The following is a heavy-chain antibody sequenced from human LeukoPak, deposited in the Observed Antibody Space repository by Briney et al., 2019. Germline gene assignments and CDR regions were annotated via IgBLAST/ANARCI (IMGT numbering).Heavy chain of an antibody. CDR2: NYPGDSSI. J-gene: IGHJ4*02. CDR3: ARLLSGTSDY. D-gene: IGHD1-1*01. V-gene: IGHV5-51*01. CDR1: GYSFNNYW. Sequence: GESLKISCKGSGYSFNNYWIAWVRQRPGKGLEWMGINYPGDSSIRYSPSFQGQVTISADKSISTAYLQWSSLKASDTAMYYCARLLSGTSDYWGQGTLVTVSS.